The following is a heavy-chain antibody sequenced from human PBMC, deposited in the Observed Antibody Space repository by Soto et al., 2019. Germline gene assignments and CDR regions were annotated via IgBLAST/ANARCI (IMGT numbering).Heavy chain of an antibody. CDR1: GFTFSSYA. J-gene: IGHJ4*02. V-gene: IGHV3-23*01. D-gene: IGHD6-19*01. CDR2: ISGSGGST. Sequence: GGSLRLSCAASGFTFSSYAMSWVRQAPGKGLEWVSAISGSGGSTYYADSVKGRFTISRDNSKNTLYLQMNSLRAEDTAVYYCAKSMGYSSGWTPSYYFDYWGQGTLVTVSS. CDR3: AKSMGYSSGWTPSYYFDY.